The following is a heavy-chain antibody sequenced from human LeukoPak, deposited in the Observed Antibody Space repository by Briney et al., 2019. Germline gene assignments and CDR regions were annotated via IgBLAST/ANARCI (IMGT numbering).Heavy chain of an antibody. V-gene: IGHV1-69*13. Sequence: EASVKVSFKASGYTFTGYYMHWVRQAPGQGLEWMGGIIPIFGTANYAQKFQGRVTITADESTSTAYMELSSLRSEDTAVYYCARAERSIAVAPFDYWGQGTLVTVSS. CDR3: ARAERSIAVAPFDY. CDR2: IIPIFGTA. J-gene: IGHJ4*02. D-gene: IGHD6-19*01. CDR1: GYTFTGYY.